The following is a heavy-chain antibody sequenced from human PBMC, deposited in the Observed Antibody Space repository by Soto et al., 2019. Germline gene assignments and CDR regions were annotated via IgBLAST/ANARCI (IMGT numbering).Heavy chain of an antibody. Sequence: GGSLRLSCTVSGFTFGDYAVNWARQAPGKGLEWVGFIRSKPYGGTPEYAASVKGRFTISRDDSKTIAYLQMNSLKTEDTGVYYCRRRLLRCPDYWGQGTLVNVSS. J-gene: IGHJ4*02. V-gene: IGHV3-49*04. CDR1: GFTFGDYA. CDR2: IRSKPYGGTP. CDR3: RRRLLRCPDY.